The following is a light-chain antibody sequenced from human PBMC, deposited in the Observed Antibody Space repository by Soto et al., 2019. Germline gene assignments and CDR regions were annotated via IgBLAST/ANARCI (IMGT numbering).Light chain of an antibody. V-gene: IGKV1-5*01. J-gene: IGKJ1*01. CDR3: QQYNSSSPRT. CDR1: QSISSW. CDR2: DAS. Sequence: DIQMTQSPSTLSASVGDRVTITCRASQSISSWLAWYQQKPGKAPKLLIYDASSLESGVPSRFSGSGSGTEFTLTISRLEPDDFATYYCQQYNSSSPRTFGQGTKVEIK.